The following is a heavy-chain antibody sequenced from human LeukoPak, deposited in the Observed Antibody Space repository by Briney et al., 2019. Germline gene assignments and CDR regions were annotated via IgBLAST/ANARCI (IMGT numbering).Heavy chain of an antibody. J-gene: IGHJ6*02. CDR3: ASSYVTPLPAYYYYGMDV. CDR1: GFTFSGYA. V-gene: IGHV3-23*05. D-gene: IGHD5-18*01. CDR2: IFASGSTT. Sequence: GGSLRLSCAASGFTFSGYAMNWVRQAPGKGLEWVSLIFASGSTTKYADSVKGRFTISRDNSKNTLYLQMNSLRAEDTAVYYCASSYVTPLPAYYYYGMDVWGQGTTVTVSS.